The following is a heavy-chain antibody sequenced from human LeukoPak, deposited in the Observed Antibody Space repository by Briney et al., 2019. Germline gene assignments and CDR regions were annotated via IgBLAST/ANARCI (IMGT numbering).Heavy chain of an antibody. CDR1: GGSISSYY. CDR3: ARGVVPARGDWFDP. J-gene: IGHJ5*02. V-gene: IGHV4-4*07. Sequence: PSETLSLTCTVSGGSISSYYWSWIRQPAGKGLEWVGRIYTSGSTNYNPSLKSRVTISVDKSKNQFSLKLSSVTAADTAVYYCARGVVPARGDWFDPWGQGTLVTVSS. D-gene: IGHD2-2*01. CDR2: IYTSGST.